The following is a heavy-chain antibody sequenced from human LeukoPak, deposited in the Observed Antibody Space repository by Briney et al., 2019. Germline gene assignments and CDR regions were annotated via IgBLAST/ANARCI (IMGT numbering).Heavy chain of an antibody. CDR1: GYTLTELS. V-gene: IGHV1-24*01. D-gene: IGHD6-6*01. CDR2: FDPEDGET. CDR3: ALGISGLGSIAARPDPSGAYYYHGMDV. Sequence: GASVKVSCKVSGYTLTELSMHWVRQAPGKGLEWMGGFDPEDGETIYAQKFQGRVTMTEDTSTDTAYMELSSLRSEDAAVYYCALGISGLGSIAARPDPSGAYYYHGMDVWGQGTTVTVSS. J-gene: IGHJ6*02.